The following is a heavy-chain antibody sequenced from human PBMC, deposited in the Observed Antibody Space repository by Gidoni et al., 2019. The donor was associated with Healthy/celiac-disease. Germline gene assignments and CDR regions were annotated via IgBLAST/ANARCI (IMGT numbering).Heavy chain of an antibody. J-gene: IGHJ5*02. V-gene: IGHV4-34*01. CDR2: INHSGST. CDR3: ARGRRYSGSNWFDP. D-gene: IGHD1-26*01. CDR1: GGSFSGYY. Sequence: QVQLQQWGAGLLKPSETLSLTCAVYGGSFSGYYWSWIRQPPGKGLEWIGEINHSGSTNYNPSLKSRVTISVDTSKNQFSLKLSSVTAADTAVYYCARGRRYSGSNWFDPWGQGTLVTVSS.